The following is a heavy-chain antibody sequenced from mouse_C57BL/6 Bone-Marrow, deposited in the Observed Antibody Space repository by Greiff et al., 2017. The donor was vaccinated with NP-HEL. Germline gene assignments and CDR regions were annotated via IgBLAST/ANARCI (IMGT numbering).Heavy chain of an antibody. CDR3: ARGDICSYFDV. V-gene: IGHV1-63*01. Sequence: QVQLQQSGAELVRPGTSVKMSCKASGYTFTNYWIGWAKQRPGHGLEWIGDIYPGGGYTNYNEKFKGKATLTADKSSSTAYMQFSSLTSEDSAIYYCARGDICSYFDVWGTGTTVTVSS. CDR1: GYTFTNYW. J-gene: IGHJ1*03. CDR2: IYPGGGYT.